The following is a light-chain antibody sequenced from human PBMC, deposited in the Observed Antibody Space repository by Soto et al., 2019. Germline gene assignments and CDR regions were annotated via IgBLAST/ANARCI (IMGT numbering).Light chain of an antibody. V-gene: IGKV3-15*01. CDR1: RSVSRN. CDR3: QHYDNWPFT. CDR2: GAS. Sequence: EIVMTQSPATLSLSPGDTATLSCRASRSVSRNVAWYRHKPGQAPRLLIYGASFRATGAPVRFSGSGSGAEFTLTISGLQSEDFAVYYCQHYDNWPFTFGPGTRV. J-gene: IGKJ3*01.